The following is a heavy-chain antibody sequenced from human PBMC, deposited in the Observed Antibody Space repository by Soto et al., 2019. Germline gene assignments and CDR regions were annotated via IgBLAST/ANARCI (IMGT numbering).Heavy chain of an antibody. CDR1: GFTVSSND. J-gene: IGHJ4*02. Sequence: GGSLRLSCVASGFTVSSNDMNWVRQAPGKGLEWVSVIYSGGNTYYADSVKGRFTISRDNSKNTLFLQTNSLRAEDTAVYYCAGGPGAAAGRFDYWGQGTLVTVSS. CDR2: IYSGGNT. D-gene: IGHD6-13*01. CDR3: AGGPGAAAGRFDY. V-gene: IGHV3-66*01.